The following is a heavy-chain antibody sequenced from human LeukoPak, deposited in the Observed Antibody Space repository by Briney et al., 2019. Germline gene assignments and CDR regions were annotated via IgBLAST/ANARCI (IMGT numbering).Heavy chain of an antibody. V-gene: IGHV3-7*01. CDR2: IKPDGSEK. CDR1: GFTFSNYW. D-gene: IGHD6-13*01. J-gene: IGHJ6*03. Sequence: PGGSLRLSCAASGFTFSNYWMSWVRQAPGKGLEWVAHIKPDGSEKNYVDSVKGRFTLFRDDAKNSVYLQMNSLRAEDTAVYYCARGPIAAELSKLGYYYYYYMDVWGKGTTVTVSS. CDR3: ARGPIAAELSKLGYYYYYYMDV.